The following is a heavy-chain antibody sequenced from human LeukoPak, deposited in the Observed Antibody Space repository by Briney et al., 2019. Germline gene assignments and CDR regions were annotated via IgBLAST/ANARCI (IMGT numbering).Heavy chain of an antibody. CDR3: ARDRDDYVWGSYSYFDY. Sequence: SETLSLTCTVSGGSISSYYWSWIRQPAGKGLEWVGRIYTSGTTHYNPSLKSRVTMSVDTSKNQFSLKLSSVTAADTAVYYCARDRDDYVWGSYSYFDYWGQGTLVTVSS. CDR2: IYTSGTT. D-gene: IGHD3-16*01. CDR1: GGSISSYY. V-gene: IGHV4-4*07. J-gene: IGHJ4*02.